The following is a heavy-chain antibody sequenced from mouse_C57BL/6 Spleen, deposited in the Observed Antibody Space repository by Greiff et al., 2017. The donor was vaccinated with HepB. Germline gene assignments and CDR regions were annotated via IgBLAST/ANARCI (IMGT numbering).Heavy chain of an antibody. CDR3: ATYPCYLDY. J-gene: IGHJ2*01. Sequence: EVKLLESGGGLVKPGGSLKLSCAASGFTFTDYGMHWVRQAPEKGLEWVAYISTGSSTIYYADTVKGRFTISRDNAKNTLFMQLTSLRSEDTAMYYCATYPCYLDYWGQGTTLTVSS. CDR1: GFTFTDYG. CDR2: ISTGSSTI. V-gene: IGHV5-17*01. D-gene: IGHD2-10*01.